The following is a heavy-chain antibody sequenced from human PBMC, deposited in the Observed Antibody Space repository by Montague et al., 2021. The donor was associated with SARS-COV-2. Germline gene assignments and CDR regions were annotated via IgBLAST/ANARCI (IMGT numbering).Heavy chain of an antibody. J-gene: IGHJ4*02. CDR3: AKGKPVAGYFDH. D-gene: IGHD6-19*01. CDR2: ISWDSGLI. CDR1: GFTFSTYT. V-gene: IGHV3-9*01. Sequence: SLRLSGAASGFTFSTYTMNWVRQAPGKGLEWVSSISWDSGLIGYADSVQGRFTISRDNAKNSLYLQMNSLRVEDTAVYYCAKGKPVAGYFDHWGQGTLVTVSS.